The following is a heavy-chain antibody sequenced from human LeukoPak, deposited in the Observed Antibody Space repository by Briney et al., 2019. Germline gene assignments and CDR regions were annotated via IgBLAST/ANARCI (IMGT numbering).Heavy chain of an antibody. CDR1: GFTFSSYS. CDR2: ISSSSSYI. D-gene: IGHD6-13*01. V-gene: IGHV3-21*01. J-gene: IGHJ4*02. CDR3: ARGPIAAAGYYFEY. Sequence: GGSLRLSCAVSGFTFSSYSMNWVRQAPGKGLEWVSSISSSSSYIYYADPMKGRFTISRDNAKISLYLQMNSLKAEDTAVYYCARGPIAAAGYYFEYWGQGTLVTVSS.